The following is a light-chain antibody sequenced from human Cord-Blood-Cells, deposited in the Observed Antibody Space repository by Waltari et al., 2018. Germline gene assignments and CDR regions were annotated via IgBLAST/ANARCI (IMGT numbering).Light chain of an antibody. Sequence: IVLTQSPVTLSLSPVERATLSCRASQSVSSYLAWYQQKPGQAPSLLIYDASNRATGIPARFSGSGSGTDFTLTISSLEPEDFAVYYCQQRSNWPPLTFGGGTKVEIK. CDR1: QSVSSY. V-gene: IGKV3-11*01. J-gene: IGKJ4*01. CDR3: QQRSNWPPLT. CDR2: DAS.